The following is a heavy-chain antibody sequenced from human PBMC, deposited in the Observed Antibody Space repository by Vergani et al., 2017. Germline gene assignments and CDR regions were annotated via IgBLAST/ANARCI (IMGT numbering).Heavy chain of an antibody. D-gene: IGHD2-8*01. CDR1: GWLFRGYY. V-gene: IGHV4-34*01. CDR2: INHSGSA. Sequence: QVQLQEWGAGLLKPSETLSLMCGVYGWLFRGYYWSWIRQPPGKGLEWIGEINHSGSANYNPSLKSRVTMSIDTSKNQFSLKLSSVTAADTAVYFCARHGPGFYTYFMDVWGKGATVTVSS. CDR3: ARHGPGFYTYFMDV. J-gene: IGHJ6*03.